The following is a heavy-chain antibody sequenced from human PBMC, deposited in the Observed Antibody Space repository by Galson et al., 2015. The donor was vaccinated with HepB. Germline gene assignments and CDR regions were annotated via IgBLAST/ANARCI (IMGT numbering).Heavy chain of an antibody. CDR3: ATEGHITGTTGGWFDP. CDR2: VDPEDGET. D-gene: IGHD1-7*01. V-gene: IGHV1-69-2*01. J-gene: IGHJ5*02. Sequence: VKVSCKVSGYTFTDYYMHWVQQAPGKGLEWMGLVDPEDGETIYAEKFQGRVTITADTSTDTAYMELSSLRSEDTAVYYCATEGHITGTTGGWFDPWGQGTLVTVSS. CDR1: GYTFTDYY.